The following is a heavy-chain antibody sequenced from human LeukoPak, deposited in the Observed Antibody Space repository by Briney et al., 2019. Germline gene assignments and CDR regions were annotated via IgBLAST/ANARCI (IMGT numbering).Heavy chain of an antibody. D-gene: IGHD3-10*02. CDR3: VRWQSGSMFHPP. Sequence: SETLSLTCTDSGGSISSSSHYWGWIRQPPGKGLEWIGSIYYSGTTAYNPSLKSRVTISVDTSKNQFSLKLSSVTAADTAVYYCVRWQSGSMFHPPWGQGTLVTVSS. J-gene: IGHJ5*02. CDR1: GGSISSSSHY. CDR2: IYYSGTT. V-gene: IGHV4-39*01.